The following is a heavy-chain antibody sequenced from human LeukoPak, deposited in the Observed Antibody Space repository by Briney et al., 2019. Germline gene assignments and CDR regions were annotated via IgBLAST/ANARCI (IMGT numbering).Heavy chain of an antibody. CDR3: ARDQSYDSSGYPNGYFDY. V-gene: IGHV1-46*01. CDR1: GYTFTSYY. CDR2: INPSGGRT. Sequence: GASVKVSCKASGYTFTSYYMHWVRQAPGQGLEWMGIINPSGGRTSYAQKFQGRVTMTRDTSTSTVYMELSSLRSEDTAVYYCARDQSYDSSGYPNGYFDYWGQGTLVTVSS. J-gene: IGHJ4*02. D-gene: IGHD3-22*01.